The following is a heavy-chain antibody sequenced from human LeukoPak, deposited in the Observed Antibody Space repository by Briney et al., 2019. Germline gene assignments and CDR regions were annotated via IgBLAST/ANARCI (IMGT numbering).Heavy chain of an antibody. CDR1: GGSFSGYY. Sequence: SETLSLTCAVYGGSFSGYYWSWIRQPPGKGLEWIGEINHSGSTNYNPSLKSRVTISVDTSKDQFSLKLSSVTAADTAVYYCARPSHYYDSSGYFPDFDLWGRGTLVTVSS. J-gene: IGHJ2*01. CDR2: INHSGST. CDR3: ARPSHYYDSSGYFPDFDL. D-gene: IGHD3-22*01. V-gene: IGHV4-34*01.